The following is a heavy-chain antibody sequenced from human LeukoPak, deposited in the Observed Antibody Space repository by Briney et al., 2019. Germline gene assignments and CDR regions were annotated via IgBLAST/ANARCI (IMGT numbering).Heavy chain of an antibody. Sequence: GGSLRLSCAASGFTFSSYAMHWVRQAPGKGLEWVSSISESGGTTDYADSVKGRFTISRDNSKNTLYLQMNSLRAEHTAVYYCARQWLVNGWGQGTLVTVSS. CDR3: ARQWLVNG. J-gene: IGHJ4*02. CDR2: ISESGGTT. D-gene: IGHD6-19*01. V-gene: IGHV3-23*01. CDR1: GFTFSSYA.